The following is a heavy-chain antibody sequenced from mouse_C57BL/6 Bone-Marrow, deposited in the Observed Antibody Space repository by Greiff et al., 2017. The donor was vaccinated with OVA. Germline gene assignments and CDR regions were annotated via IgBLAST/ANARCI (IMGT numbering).Heavy chain of an antibody. Sequence: VKLMESGPGLVQPSQSLSITCTVSGFSLTSYGVHWVRQSPGKGLEWLGVIWSGGSTDYNAAFISRLSISKDNSKSQVFFKMNSLQADDTAIYYCARKCITTVEGFAYWGQGTLVTVSA. CDR2: IWSGGST. D-gene: IGHD1-1*01. CDR3: ARKCITTVEGFAY. J-gene: IGHJ3*01. V-gene: IGHV2-2*01. CDR1: GFSLTSYG.